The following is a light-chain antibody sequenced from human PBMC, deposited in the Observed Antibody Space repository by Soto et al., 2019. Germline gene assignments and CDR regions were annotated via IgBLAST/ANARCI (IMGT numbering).Light chain of an antibody. CDR3: QQYNIWPPLT. CDR2: GAS. V-gene: IGKV3-15*01. Sequence: EVELTQSPDILSVSPGETATLACRASQSVRSNLAWYQQKPGQAPRLLIYGASTRATGIPARFSGSGSGREFTLTISSLQSEDFRLYCCQQYNIWPPLTFGGGTKVEIK. CDR1: QSVRSN. J-gene: IGKJ4*01.